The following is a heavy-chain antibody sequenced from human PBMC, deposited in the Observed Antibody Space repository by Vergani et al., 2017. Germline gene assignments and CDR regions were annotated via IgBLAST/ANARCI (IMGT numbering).Heavy chain of an antibody. CDR1: GGSLSGYY. J-gene: IGHJ4*02. CDR3: ARHGGSGNYYHLFDS. CDR2: INHSGTI. D-gene: IGHD3-3*01. V-gene: IGHV4-34*01. Sequence: QVQLQQWGPGLLKPSETLSLTCAVYGGSLSGYYWSWIRLAPGKGLEWIGEINHSGTINYNPTLKSRATISIDTSENVISLRLTSVTAADTALYHCARHGGSGNYYHLFDSWGQGTLVIVSS.